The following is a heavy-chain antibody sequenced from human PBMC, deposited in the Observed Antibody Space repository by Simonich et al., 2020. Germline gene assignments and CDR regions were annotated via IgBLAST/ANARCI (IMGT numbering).Heavy chain of an antibody. V-gene: IGHV4-39*01. J-gene: IGHJ4*02. CDR2: IYYSGST. CDR1: GGSISSSSYY. Sequence: QLQLQESGPGLVKPSETLSLTCTVSGGSISSSSYYWGWIRQPPGQGLGWIGSIYYSGSTYYNPSLKSRVTISVDTSKNQFSLKLSSVTAADTAVYYCARHYYDSSGYFDYWGQGTLVTVSS. CDR3: ARHYYDSSGYFDY. D-gene: IGHD3-22*01.